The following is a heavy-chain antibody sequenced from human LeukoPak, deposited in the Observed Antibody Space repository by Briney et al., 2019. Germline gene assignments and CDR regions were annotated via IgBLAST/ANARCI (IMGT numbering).Heavy chain of an antibody. CDR2: ISSRFSSYI. Sequence: TGGSLRLSCAASGFTFSDYDMNWVRQAPGKGLEWVSSISSRFSSYIYYADSLKGRFTISRDNSKNTLYLQMNSLRAEDTAVYYCANYGDYGGWFDPWGQGTLVTVSS. CDR3: ANYGDYGGWFDP. V-gene: IGHV3-21*04. J-gene: IGHJ5*02. D-gene: IGHD4-17*01. CDR1: GFTFSDYD.